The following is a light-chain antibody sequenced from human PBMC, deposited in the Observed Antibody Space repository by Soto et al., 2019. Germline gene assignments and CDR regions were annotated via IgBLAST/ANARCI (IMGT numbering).Light chain of an antibody. CDR2: EVS. CDR3: GSYSSTTTREV. Sequence: QSVLTQPPCASVSPGQSVTISCTGTSSDVGGYNYVSWYQQHPGKAPKLMIYEVSKRPSGVPDRFSGSKSGNTASLTVSGLQAEDEADYFCGSYSSTTTREVFGTGTKVTVL. V-gene: IGLV2-8*01. J-gene: IGLJ1*01. CDR1: SSDVGGYNY.